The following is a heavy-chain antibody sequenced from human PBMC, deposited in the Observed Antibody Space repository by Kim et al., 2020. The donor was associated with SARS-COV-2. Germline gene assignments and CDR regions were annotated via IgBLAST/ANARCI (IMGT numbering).Heavy chain of an antibody. CDR3: AREQAAAEGFDY. V-gene: IGHV4-31*03. J-gene: IGHJ4*02. Sequence: TLSLTCTVSGGSISSGGYYWSWIRQHPGKGLEWIGYIYYSGSTYYNPSLKSRVTISVDTSKNQFSLKLSSVTAADTAVYYCAREQAAAEGFDYWGQGTLVTVSS. CDR2: IYYSGST. CDR1: GGSISSGGYY. D-gene: IGHD6-13*01.